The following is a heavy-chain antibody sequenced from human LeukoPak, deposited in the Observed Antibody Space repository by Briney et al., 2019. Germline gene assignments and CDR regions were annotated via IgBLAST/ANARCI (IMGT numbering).Heavy chain of an antibody. V-gene: IGHV4-39*07. J-gene: IGHJ4*02. CDR1: GGSISSSSYY. D-gene: IGHD1-26*01. Sequence: SETLSLTCPVSGGSISSSSYYWGWIRQPPGKGLEWIGSIYYSGSTYYNPSLKSRVTISVDTSKNQFSLKLSSVTAADTAVYYCARGLVGAMDYWGQGTLVTVSS. CDR2: IYYSGST. CDR3: ARGLVGAMDY.